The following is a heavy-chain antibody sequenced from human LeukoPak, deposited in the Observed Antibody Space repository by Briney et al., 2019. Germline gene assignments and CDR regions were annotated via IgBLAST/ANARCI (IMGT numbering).Heavy chain of an antibody. D-gene: IGHD3-3*01. CDR2: ISSSSYI. J-gene: IGHJ4*02. V-gene: IGHV3-21*01. CDR1: GFTFSSYS. Sequence: GGSLRLSCAASGFTFSSYSMNWVRQAPGKGLEWVSSISSSSYIYYADSVKGRFTISRDNAKNSLYLQMNSLRAEDTAVYYCARDRTAIFGVVRRYYFDYWGQGTLVTVSS. CDR3: ARDRTAIFGVVRRYYFDY.